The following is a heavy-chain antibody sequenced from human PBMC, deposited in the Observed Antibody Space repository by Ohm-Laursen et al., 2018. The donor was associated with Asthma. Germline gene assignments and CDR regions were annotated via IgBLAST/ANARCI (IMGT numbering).Heavy chain of an antibody. D-gene: IGHD6-25*01. CDR1: GFTFSSYC. CDR3: VRDGGATFDL. CDR2: TNQHGSET. Sequence: SRRLSCAAPGFTFSSYCMSWVRQAPGKGLEWVATTNQHGSETYYVDSVRGRFTISRSNTLAALYLQMDSLRGEDTAGYFCVRDGGATFDLWGQGTLVSVGS. V-gene: IGHV3-7*01. J-gene: IGHJ4*02.